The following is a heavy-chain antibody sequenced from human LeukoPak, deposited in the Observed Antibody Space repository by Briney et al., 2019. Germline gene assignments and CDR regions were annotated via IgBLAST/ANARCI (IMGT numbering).Heavy chain of an antibody. V-gene: IGHV4-39*07. CDR2: IYYSGST. CDR1: GVSISSTSYY. J-gene: IGHJ1*01. CDR3: ARGPDREGSGWYSQH. Sequence: SETLSLTCTVSGVSISSTSYYWGWIRQPPGEGLEWIGTIYYSGSTYYNLSLKSRVTISVDTSKNQFSLKLSSVTAADTAVYYCARGPDREGSGWYSQHWGQGTLVTVSS. D-gene: IGHD6-19*01.